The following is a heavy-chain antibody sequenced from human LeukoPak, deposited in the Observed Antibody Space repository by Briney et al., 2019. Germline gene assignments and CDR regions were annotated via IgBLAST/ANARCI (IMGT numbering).Heavy chain of an antibody. D-gene: IGHD6-13*01. J-gene: IGHJ4*02. CDR3: ARHAGGISATGTRPFDY. V-gene: IGHV4-39*01. CDR2: IDYSGST. Sequence: SETLSLTCTVSGASFSSSTYYWGWIRQPPGKGLEWIGSIDYSGSTYYNPSFTSRVTMSVDTSKNQFSLKLSSVTAADTAVYYCARHAGGISATGTRPFDYWGQRTLVTVSS. CDR1: GASFSSSTYY.